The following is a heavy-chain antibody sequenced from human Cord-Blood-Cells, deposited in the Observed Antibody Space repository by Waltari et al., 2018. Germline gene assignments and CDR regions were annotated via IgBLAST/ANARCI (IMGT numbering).Heavy chain of an antibody. CDR2: INPNSGGT. CDR1: GYTFTGYY. D-gene: IGHD7-27*01. V-gene: IGHV1-2*02. Sequence: QVQLVQSGAEVKKPGASVKVSCKASGYTFTGYYMHWVRQAPGQGLEWMGWINPNSGGTNYAQKFQGRVTMTRDTSISTAYMELSRLRSDDTAVYYCAREMNWGFGTTDALDIWCQGTMVTVSS. CDR3: AREMNWGFGTTDALDI. J-gene: IGHJ3*02.